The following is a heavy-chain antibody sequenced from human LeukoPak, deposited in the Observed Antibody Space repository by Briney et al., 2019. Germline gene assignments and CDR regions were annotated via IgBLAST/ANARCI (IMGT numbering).Heavy chain of an antibody. V-gene: IGHV4-38-2*01. CDR3: ARPICSSTSCSAFDY. CDR1: GYSSSSGYY. D-gene: IGHD2-2*01. Sequence: SETLSLTCAVSGYSSSSGYYWGWIRQPPGKGLEWIGSIYHSGSTYYNLSLKSRVTISVDTSKNQFSLKLSSVTAADTAVYYCARPICSSTSCSAFDYWGQGTLVTVSS. CDR2: IYHSGST. J-gene: IGHJ4*02.